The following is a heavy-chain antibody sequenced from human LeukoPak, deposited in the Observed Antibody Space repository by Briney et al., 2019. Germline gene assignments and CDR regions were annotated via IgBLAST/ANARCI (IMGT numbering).Heavy chain of an antibody. CDR2: IIPIFGTA. CDR3: ARERPKGYCSSTSCYAQDAFDI. J-gene: IGHJ3*02. Sequence: ASVKVSCKASGGTFSSYAISWVRQAPGQGLEWMGGIIPIFGTANYAQKFQGRVTITADKSTSTAYMELSSLRSEDTAVYYCARERPKGYCSSTSCYAQDAFDIWGQGTMVTVSS. D-gene: IGHD2-2*01. V-gene: IGHV1-69*06. CDR1: GGTFSSYA.